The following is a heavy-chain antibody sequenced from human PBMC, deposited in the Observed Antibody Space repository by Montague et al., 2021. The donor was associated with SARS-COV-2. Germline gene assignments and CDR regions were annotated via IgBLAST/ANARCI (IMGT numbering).Heavy chain of an antibody. Sequence: SETLSLTCNVYGGSFSDYHWTWIRQSPGGGLEWIGQINYGGSTKYNPSLRSRVTISIDTSKNQFSLKLTSVTAADTAVYYCARGAPGYWGQGTLVTVSS. CDR2: INYGGST. D-gene: IGHD1-1*01. CDR3: ARGAPGY. V-gene: IGHV4-34*01. CDR1: GGSFSDYH. J-gene: IGHJ4*02.